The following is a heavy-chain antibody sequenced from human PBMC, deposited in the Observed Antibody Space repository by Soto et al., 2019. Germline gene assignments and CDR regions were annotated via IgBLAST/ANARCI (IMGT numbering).Heavy chain of an antibody. D-gene: IGHD7-27*01. Sequence: PSETLSLTCTVSGGSISSGGYYWSWIRQHPGKGLEWIGYIYYSGSTYYNPSLKSRVTISVDTSKNQFSLKLSSVTAADTAVYYRARDGWGKKNRPAMDVWGQGTTVTVSS. J-gene: IGHJ6*02. CDR1: GGSISSGGYY. V-gene: IGHV4-31*03. CDR3: ARDGWGKKNRPAMDV. CDR2: IYYSGST.